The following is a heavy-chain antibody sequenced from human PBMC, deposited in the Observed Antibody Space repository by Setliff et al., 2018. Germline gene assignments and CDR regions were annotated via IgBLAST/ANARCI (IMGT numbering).Heavy chain of an antibody. CDR2: IYHSGST. CDR1: GYSISNDYF. CDR3: AKHRSYFDY. V-gene: IGHV4-38-2*02. J-gene: IGHJ4*02. Sequence: TLSLTCTVSGYSISNDYFWGWIRQPPGKGLEWIGSIYHSGSTSYYPSLKSRVTISVDTSKNQFSLNLSSVTAADTAVYYCAKHRSYFDYWGQGTLVTVST.